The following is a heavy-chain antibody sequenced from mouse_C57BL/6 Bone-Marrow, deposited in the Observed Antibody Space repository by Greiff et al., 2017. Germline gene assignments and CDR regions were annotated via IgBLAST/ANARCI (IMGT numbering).Heavy chain of an antibody. Sequence: EVQLVESGGDLVKPGGSLKLSCAASGFTFSSYGMSWVRQTPDKKLAWVATISSGGSYTYYPDSVKGRFTISRDNAKNTLYLQMSSLKSEDTAMYYCARHRAPYFDYWGQGTTLTVSS. CDR1: GFTFSSYG. D-gene: IGHD3-3*01. V-gene: IGHV5-6*01. J-gene: IGHJ2*01. CDR3: ARHRAPYFDY. CDR2: ISSGGSYT.